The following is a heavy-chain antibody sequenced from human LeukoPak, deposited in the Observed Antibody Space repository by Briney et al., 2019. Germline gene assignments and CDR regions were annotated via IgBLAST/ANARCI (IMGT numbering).Heavy chain of an antibody. J-gene: IGHJ4*02. Sequence: PSETLSLTCTVSGGSISSYYWSWIRQPPGKGLEWIGYIYYSGSTNYNPSLKSRVTISVDTSKNQFSLKLSSVTPEDTAVYYCARDWDSKGDFDYWGQGTLVTVSS. V-gene: IGHV4-59*12. D-gene: IGHD4-11*01. CDR3: ARDWDSKGDFDY. CDR1: GGSISSYY. CDR2: IYYSGST.